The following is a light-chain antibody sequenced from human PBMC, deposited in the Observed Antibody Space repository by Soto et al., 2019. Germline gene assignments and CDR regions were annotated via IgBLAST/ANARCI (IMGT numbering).Light chain of an antibody. CDR1: QNIGTW. CDR2: DAS. CDR3: QQYATYSPST. J-gene: IGKJ1*01. V-gene: IGKV1-5*01. Sequence: DIQLTQSPSTLSASVGDRVTITCRASQNIGTWLAWYQHRPGEGPKLLIHDASTFESGVPSRFSGGGSATEFSLTINSLESGDSGTYHCQQYATYSPSTFGQGTTVEIK.